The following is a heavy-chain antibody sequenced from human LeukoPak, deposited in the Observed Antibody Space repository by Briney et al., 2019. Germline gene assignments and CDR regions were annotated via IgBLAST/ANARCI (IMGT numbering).Heavy chain of an antibody. CDR2: IYTSGST. D-gene: IGHD3-22*01. J-gene: IGHJ5*02. V-gene: IGHV4-4*09. Sequence: SETLSLTCTVSGGSISSYYWSWIRQPPGKGLEWIGYIYTSGSTNYNPSLKSRVTISVDTSKNQFSLKLSSVTGADTAVYYCARLSYYYDSSGYRGWFDPWGQGTLVTVSS. CDR1: GGSISSYY. CDR3: ARLSYYYDSSGYRGWFDP.